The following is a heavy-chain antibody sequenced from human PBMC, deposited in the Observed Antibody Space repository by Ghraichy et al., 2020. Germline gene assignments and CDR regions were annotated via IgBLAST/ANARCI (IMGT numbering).Heavy chain of an antibody. V-gene: IGHV3-73*01. Sequence: GESLNISCAASGFTFSGSAMHWVRQASGKGLEWVGRIRSKANSYATAYAASVKGRFTISRDDSKNTAYLQMNSLKTEDTAVYYCTRLPPGRYFDLWGLGTLVTVSS. CDR1: GFTFSGSA. J-gene: IGHJ2*01. D-gene: IGHD3-10*01. CDR3: TRLPPGRYFDL. CDR2: IRSKANSYAT.